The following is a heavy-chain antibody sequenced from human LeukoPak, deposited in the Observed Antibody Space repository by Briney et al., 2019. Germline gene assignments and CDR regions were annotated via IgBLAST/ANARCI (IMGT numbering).Heavy chain of an antibody. CDR3: ARDPGDYGDSFLGAFDI. D-gene: IGHD4-17*01. J-gene: IGHJ3*02. Sequence: ASVQVSCMPCGYTLTDYYMHWVGQAPGQGLEWMGRIYPNRGGTNYAQQLQGRVTITRDRSISTAYMELSRLRSDDTAVYYCARDPGDYGDSFLGAFDIWGQGTMVTVSS. V-gene: IGHV1-2*06. CDR1: GYTLTDYY. CDR2: IYPNRGGT.